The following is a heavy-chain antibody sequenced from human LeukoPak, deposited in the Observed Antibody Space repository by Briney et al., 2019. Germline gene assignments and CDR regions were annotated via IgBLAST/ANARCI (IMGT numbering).Heavy chain of an antibody. V-gene: IGHV3-9*03. Sequence: SLRRSCAASGFTCDDYAMHWVRQAPGKGREGGSGISCDSGSIGYADSVKVRFTISRYNTKNSLYLQMNSLRAEDLALYYCAKGYCSSTSCRFHYWGQGALVTVSS. CDR3: AKGYCSSTSCRFHY. CDR1: GFTCDDYA. D-gene: IGHD2-2*01. J-gene: IGHJ4*02. CDR2: ISCDSGSI.